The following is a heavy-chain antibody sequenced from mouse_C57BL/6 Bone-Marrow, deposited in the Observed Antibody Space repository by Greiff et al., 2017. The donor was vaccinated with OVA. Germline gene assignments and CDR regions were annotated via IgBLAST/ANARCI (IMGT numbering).Heavy chain of an antibody. CDR2: IDPEDGET. J-gene: IGHJ1*03. V-gene: IGHV14-2*01. CDR3: ARSPLGSSYDWYFDV. D-gene: IGHD1-1*01. CDR1: GFNIKDYY. Sequence: EVQVVESGAELVKPGASVKLSCTASGFNIKDYYMHWVKQRTEQGLEWIGRIDPEDGETKYAPKFQGKATITADTSSNTAYLQLSSLTSEDTAVYYCARSPLGSSYDWYFDVWGTGTTVTVSS.